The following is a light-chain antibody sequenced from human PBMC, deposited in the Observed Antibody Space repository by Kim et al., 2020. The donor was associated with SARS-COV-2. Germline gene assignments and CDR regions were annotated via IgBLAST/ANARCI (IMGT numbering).Light chain of an antibody. Sequence: ASVGDRVTVTCRASQTISSYLNWYQQKPGKAPNLLIYAASSLQSGVPSRFSGSGSGTDFTLTISSLQSEDFATYFCQQSYNTPRTFGQGTKVDIK. V-gene: IGKV1-39*01. CDR2: AAS. CDR1: QTISSY. CDR3: QQSYNTPRT. J-gene: IGKJ1*01.